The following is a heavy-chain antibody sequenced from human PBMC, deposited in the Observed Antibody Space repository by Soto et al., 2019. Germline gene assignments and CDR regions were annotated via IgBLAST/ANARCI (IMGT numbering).Heavy chain of an antibody. CDR2: IYYSGST. CDR1: GGSISSYY. V-gene: IGHV4-59*01. J-gene: IGHJ4*02. D-gene: IGHD3-3*01. Sequence: SETLSLTCTVSGGSISSYYWSWIRQPPGKGLEWIGYIYYSGSTNYNPYLKSRVTISVDTSKNQFSLKLSSVTAADTAVYYCARAPYDFWSGYYLDYWGQGTLVTVSS. CDR3: ARAPYDFWSGYYLDY.